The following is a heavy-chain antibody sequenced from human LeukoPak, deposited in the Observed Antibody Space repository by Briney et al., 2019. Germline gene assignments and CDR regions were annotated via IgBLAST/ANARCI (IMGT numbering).Heavy chain of an antibody. CDR1: GGSFSDYY. V-gene: IGHV4-34*01. J-gene: IGHJ3*01. D-gene: IGHD4-11*01. CDR3: ARRTDFSRAFDV. Sequence: PSETLSLTCAVYGGSFSDYYWTWIRQPPGKGLEWIGEINHSGSTNYNPSLKSRVNKSVDTSKNQFSLKLSSVTAADTAVYYCARRTDFSRAFDVWGQGTMVTVSS. CDR2: INHSGST.